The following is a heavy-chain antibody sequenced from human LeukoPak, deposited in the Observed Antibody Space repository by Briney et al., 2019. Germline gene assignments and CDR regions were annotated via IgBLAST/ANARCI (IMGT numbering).Heavy chain of an antibody. Sequence: PSETLSLTCAVSGGSISSSNWWSWVRQPPGKGLEWIGEIYHSGSTNYNPSLKSRVTISVDKSKNQFSLKLSSVTAADTAVYYCARFLPPLFAPSNIAVAEVLDYWAQGTLVTVSP. CDR1: GGSISSSNW. J-gene: IGHJ4*02. CDR3: ARFLPPLFAPSNIAVAEVLDY. CDR2: IYHSGST. D-gene: IGHD6-19*01. V-gene: IGHV4-4*02.